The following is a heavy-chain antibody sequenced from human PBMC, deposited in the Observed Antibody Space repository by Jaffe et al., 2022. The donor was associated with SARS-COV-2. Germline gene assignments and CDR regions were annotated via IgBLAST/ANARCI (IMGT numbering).Heavy chain of an antibody. CDR2: IRSKVYGATK. V-gene: IGHV3-49*03. J-gene: IGHJ3*02. Sequence: EVQLVESGGGLVQPGRSLRLSCTASGFTFGDYAMTWFRQAPGKGLEWVSFIRSKVYGATKEYAASVKGRFTISRDDSKNIAYLQMNGLKTEDTAVYYCASVVSFGSGRDDDAFDIWGQGTVVTVSP. CDR1: GFTFGDYA. CDR3: ASVVSFGSGRDDDAFDI. D-gene: IGHD3-10*01.